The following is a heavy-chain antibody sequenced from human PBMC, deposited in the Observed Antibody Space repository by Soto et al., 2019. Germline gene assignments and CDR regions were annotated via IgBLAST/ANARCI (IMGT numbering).Heavy chain of an antibody. D-gene: IGHD4-4*01. CDR3: ARDGDGRMTTNPYYYNGMDV. CDR1: DWSLSGYY. V-gene: IGHV4-59*01. Sequence: SETLSLTCSVSDWSLSGYYWTWIRQPPGKGLEWIGYVFYTGMANYNASLKRRVSISLDTSNYQFSLKLSSVTAADTAVYYCARDGDGRMTTNPYYYNGMDVWGPGTTVTVSS. CDR2: VFYTGMA. J-gene: IGHJ6*02.